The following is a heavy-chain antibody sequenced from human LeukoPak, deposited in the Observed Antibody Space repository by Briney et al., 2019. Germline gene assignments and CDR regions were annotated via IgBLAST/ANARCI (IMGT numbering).Heavy chain of an antibody. V-gene: IGHV3-21*01. J-gene: IGHJ4*02. CDR3: ARDPRYYYGSGSYSFDY. D-gene: IGHD3-10*01. CDR2: ISSSSSYI. CDR1: GFTSSSYS. Sequence: GGSLRLSCAASGFTSSSYSMNWVRQAPGKGLEWVSSISSSSSYIYYADSVKGRFTISRDNAKNSLYLQMNSLRAEDTAVYYCARDPRYYYGSGSYSFDYWGQGTLVTVSS.